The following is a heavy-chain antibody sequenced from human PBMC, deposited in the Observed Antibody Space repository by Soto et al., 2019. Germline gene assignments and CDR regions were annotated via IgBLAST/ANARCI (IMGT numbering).Heavy chain of an antibody. J-gene: IGHJ4*02. Sequence: QVQLQESGPGLVEPPGTLSLTCAVSGASIITQNYYNWVRQSPGKGLEWIGEIHHSGNTNFSPSLKSRVTLSVDTSKHQVSLRLSSVTAADTAIYYCAHSPGWYFLDYWGQGALVTVS. CDR3: AHSPGWYFLDY. V-gene: IGHV4-4*03. D-gene: IGHD6-13*01. CDR2: IHHSGNT. CDR1: GASIITQNY.